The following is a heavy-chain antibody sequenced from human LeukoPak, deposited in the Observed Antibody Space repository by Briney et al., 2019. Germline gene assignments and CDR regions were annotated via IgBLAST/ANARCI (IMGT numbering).Heavy chain of an antibody. D-gene: IGHD6-19*01. Sequence: NRSETLSLTCTVSGGSISSGSYYWSWIRQPAGKGLEWIGRIYTSGSTNYNPSLKSRVTISVDTSKNQFSLKLSSVTAADTAVYYCARSYSSGWYDYWGQGTLVTVSS. CDR2: IYTSGST. J-gene: IGHJ4*02. CDR3: ARSYSSGWYDY. V-gene: IGHV4-61*02. CDR1: GGSISSGSYY.